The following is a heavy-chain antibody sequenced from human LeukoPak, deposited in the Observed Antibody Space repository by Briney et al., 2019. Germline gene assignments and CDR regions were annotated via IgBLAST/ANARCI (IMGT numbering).Heavy chain of an antibody. J-gene: IGHJ3*02. CDR2: ISSSSSYI. CDR3: ARDLLGCSGGSCYSAPDAFDI. V-gene: IGHV3-21*01. D-gene: IGHD2-15*01. Sequence: GGSLRLSCAASGFTFSSYSMNWVRQAPGKGLEWVSSISSSSSYIYYADSVKGRFTISRDNAKNSLYLQMNSLRAEGTAVYYCARDLLGCSGGSCYSAPDAFDIWGQGTMVTVSS. CDR1: GFTFSSYS.